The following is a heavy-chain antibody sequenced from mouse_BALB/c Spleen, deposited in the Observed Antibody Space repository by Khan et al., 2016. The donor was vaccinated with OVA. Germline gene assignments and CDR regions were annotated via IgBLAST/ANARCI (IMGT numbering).Heavy chain of an antibody. Sequence: QIQLVQSGPELKKPGETVKISCKASGYTITDYSMHWVKKAPGKGLKWMGWINTETGEPTYADDFKGRFAFSLETSASTAYLQINNLKNEDTATYCCSRDGWDYFDYGGQGTTLTVSS. V-gene: IGHV9-2-1*01. J-gene: IGHJ2*01. CDR2: INTETGEP. CDR3: SRDGWDYFDY. D-gene: IGHD1-1*02. CDR1: GYTITDYS.